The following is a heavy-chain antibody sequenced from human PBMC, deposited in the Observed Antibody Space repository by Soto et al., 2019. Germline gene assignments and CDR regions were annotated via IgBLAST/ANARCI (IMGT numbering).Heavy chain of an antibody. CDR3: AKDGSGSGTYYFDY. D-gene: IGHD3-10*01. CDR2: ISYDGSNK. J-gene: IGHJ4*02. Sequence: QVQLVESGGGVVQPGRSLRLSCAASGFTFSSYGMHWVRQAPGKGLEWVAVISYDGSNKYYADSVKGRFTISRDNSKNTLYLQMNSLRAEDTAVYYCAKDGSGSGTYYFDYWGQGTLVTVSS. V-gene: IGHV3-30*18. CDR1: GFTFSSYG.